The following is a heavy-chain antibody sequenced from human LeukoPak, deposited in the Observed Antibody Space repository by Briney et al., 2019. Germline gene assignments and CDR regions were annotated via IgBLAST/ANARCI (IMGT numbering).Heavy chain of an antibody. CDR3: TTAGTNYYDSSGYYFHFDY. V-gene: IGHV3-15*01. CDR1: GFTFSSYA. Sequence: GGSLRLSCAASGFTFSSYAMTWVRQAPGKGLEWVGRIKSETDGGTTDYAAPVKGRFTISRDDSKNTLYLQMNSLKTEDTAVYYCTTAGTNYYDSSGYYFHFDYWGQGTLVTVSS. CDR2: IKSETDGGTT. J-gene: IGHJ4*02. D-gene: IGHD3-22*01.